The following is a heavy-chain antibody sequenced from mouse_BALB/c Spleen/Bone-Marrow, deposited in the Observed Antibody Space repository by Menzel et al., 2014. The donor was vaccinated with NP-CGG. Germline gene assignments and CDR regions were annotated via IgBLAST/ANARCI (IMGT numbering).Heavy chain of an antibody. V-gene: IGHV1-37*01. D-gene: IGHD1-1*01. Sequence: EVMLVESGPELVKPGASVKISCKASGYSFXGYFMNWVKQSHGKSLEWIGRINPYNGDTFYNQKFKGKATLTVDKSSSTAHMELLSLTPEDSAVYYCGRGAYYYGSSYYFDYWGQGTTLTVSS. J-gene: IGHJ2*01. CDR2: INPYNGDT. CDR3: GRGAYYYGSSYYFDY. CDR1: GYSFXGYF.